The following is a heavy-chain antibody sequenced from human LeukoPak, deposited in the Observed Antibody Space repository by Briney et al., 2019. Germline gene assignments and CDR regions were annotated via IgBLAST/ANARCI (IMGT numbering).Heavy chain of an antibody. CDR2: ISAYNGDI. CDR1: GYTFTKYG. J-gene: IGHJ3*02. V-gene: IGHV1-18*01. Sequence: AAVKVSCKASGYTFTKYGVSWVRQAPGQGLEWMGWISAYNGDIKYAQRGKGRVTMTTDTSTSTVYMELRSLRSDDTAVYYCARESGSDAFDIWGQGTMVTVSS. CDR3: ARESGSDAFDI.